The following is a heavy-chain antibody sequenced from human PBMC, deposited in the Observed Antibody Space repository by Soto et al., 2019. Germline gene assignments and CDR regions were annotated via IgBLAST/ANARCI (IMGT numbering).Heavy chain of an antibody. CDR3: ARHRHPRGTVGATSPLDP. D-gene: IGHD1-26*01. V-gene: IGHV3-53*01. CDR1: GFSVSSNY. CDR2: HYSGGST. J-gene: IGHJ5*02. Sequence: LSCAISGFSVSSNYLSWVRQAPGKGLEWVSVHYSGGSTYYADSVQGRFTISRDKSNNTLYLQMRRVRAEDTAVYFCARHRHPRGTVGATSPLDPWGQGTQVTVSS.